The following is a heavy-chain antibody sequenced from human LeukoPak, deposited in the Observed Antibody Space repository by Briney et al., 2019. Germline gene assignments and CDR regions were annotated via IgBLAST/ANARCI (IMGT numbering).Heavy chain of an antibody. CDR3: TAYYYDSSGYLDY. CDR1: GGSISSGGYY. J-gene: IGHJ4*02. Sequence: TLSLTCTVSGGSISSGGYYWSWIRQHPGKGLEWIGYIYYSGSTYYNPSLKSRVTISVDTSKNQFSLKLSSVTAADTAVYYCTAYYYDSSGYLDYWGQGTLVSVSS. D-gene: IGHD3-22*01. CDR2: IYYSGST. V-gene: IGHV4-31*03.